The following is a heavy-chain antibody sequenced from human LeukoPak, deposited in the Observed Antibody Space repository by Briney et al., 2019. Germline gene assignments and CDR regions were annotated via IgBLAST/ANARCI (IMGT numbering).Heavy chain of an antibody. CDR3: AKDMGVGATTFDY. D-gene: IGHD1-26*01. V-gene: IGHV3-9*01. J-gene: IGHJ4*02. CDR2: ISWNSGSI. Sequence: GRSLRLSCAASGFTFDDYAMHWVRHAPEKGLEWVSGISWNSGSIGYADSVKGRFTISRDNAKNSLYLQMNSLRAEDTALYYCAKDMGVGATTFDYWGQGTLVTVSS. CDR1: GFTFDDYA.